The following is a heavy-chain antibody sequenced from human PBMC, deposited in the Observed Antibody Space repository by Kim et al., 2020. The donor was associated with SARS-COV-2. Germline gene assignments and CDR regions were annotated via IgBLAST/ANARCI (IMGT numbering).Heavy chain of an antibody. Sequence: SVKVSCKASGGTFSSYAISWVRQAPGQGLEWMGGIIPIFGTANYAQKFQGRVTITADESTSTAYMELSSLRSEDTAVYYCVSGYSYGYPFDYWGQGTLVTVSS. V-gene: IGHV1-69*13. J-gene: IGHJ4*02. CDR3: VSGYSYGYPFDY. D-gene: IGHD5-18*01. CDR2: IIPIFGTA. CDR1: GGTFSSYA.